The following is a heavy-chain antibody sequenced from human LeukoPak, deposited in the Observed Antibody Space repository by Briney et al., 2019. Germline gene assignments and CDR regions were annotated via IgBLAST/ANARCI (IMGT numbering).Heavy chain of an antibody. D-gene: IGHD7-27*01. CDR1: GFTFNRFY. V-gene: IGHV3-23*01. Sequence: GGSLRLSCSASGFTFNRFYLHWVRQAPGKGLEWVSAISGSGGSTYYADSVKGRFTISRDNSKNTLYLQMNSLRAEDTAVYYCAKSEANWGRGSWFADYWGQGTLVTVSS. CDR3: AKSEANWGRGSWFADY. CDR2: ISGSGGST. J-gene: IGHJ4*02.